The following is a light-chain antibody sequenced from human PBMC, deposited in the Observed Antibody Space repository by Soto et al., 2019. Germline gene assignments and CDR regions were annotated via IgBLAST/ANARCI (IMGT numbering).Light chain of an antibody. CDR3: SQANTFPIT. CDR1: QDISTW. J-gene: IGKJ5*01. V-gene: IGKV1D-12*01. CDR2: VAS. Sequence: DIQMTQSPSSVSASVGDRVTITCRASQDISTWLAWYRQQPGKAPKLLICVASNLQNGVPSRFSGSGSGTDFTLTISNLQPEDFATYYCSQANTFPITFGQGTRLEIK.